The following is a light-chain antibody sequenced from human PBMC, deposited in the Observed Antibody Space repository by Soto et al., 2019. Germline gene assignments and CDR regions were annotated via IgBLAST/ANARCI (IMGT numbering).Light chain of an antibody. Sequence: IQMNQSPSTLSAYIGDRVTITCRASQGISSYLAWYQQKPGRAPKLLIYGASTLQSGVPSRFSGSGSGTDFTLTISGLQSEDSALYFCQQYNNWPFSVGQGTRLEIK. CDR1: QGISSY. CDR3: QQYNNWPFS. CDR2: GAS. V-gene: IGKV1-9*01. J-gene: IGKJ5*01.